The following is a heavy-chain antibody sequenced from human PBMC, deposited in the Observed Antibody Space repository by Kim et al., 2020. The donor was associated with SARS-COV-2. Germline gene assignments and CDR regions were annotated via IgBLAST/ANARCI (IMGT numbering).Heavy chain of an antibody. V-gene: IGHV3-23*01. Sequence: GGSLRLSCAASGFTFSSYAMSWVRQAPGKGLEWVSGISGSGDRTFYVDSVKGRFTISRDNSKNTLFLQMNSLRAEDTAVYYCAKGPSGSGNKDFWYFDLWGRGTLVTVSS. CDR3: AKGPSGSGNKDFWYFDL. J-gene: IGHJ2*01. CDR2: ISGSGDRT. D-gene: IGHD6-19*01. CDR1: GFTFSSYA.